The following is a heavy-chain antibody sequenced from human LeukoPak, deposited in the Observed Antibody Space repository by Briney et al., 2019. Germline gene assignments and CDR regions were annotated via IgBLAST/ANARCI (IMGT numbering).Heavy chain of an antibody. CDR3: ATNSIRVTGTPDAFDI. V-gene: IGHV1-24*01. CDR2: FDPEDGET. CDR1: GYTLTELS. Sequence: ASVKVSCKVSGYTLTELSMHWVRQAPGKGLEWMGGFDPEDGETIYAQKFQGRVTMTEDTSTDTAYMELSSLRSEDTAVYYCATNSIRVTGTPDAFDIWGQGTMVTVSS. J-gene: IGHJ3*02. D-gene: IGHD1-20*01.